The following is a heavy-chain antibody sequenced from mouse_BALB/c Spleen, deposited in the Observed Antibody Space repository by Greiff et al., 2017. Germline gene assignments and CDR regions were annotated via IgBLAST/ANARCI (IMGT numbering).Heavy chain of an antibody. V-gene: IGHV14-4*02. Sequence: EVKLVESGAELVRSGASVKLSCTASGFNIKDYYMHWVKQRPEQGLEWIGWIDPENGDTEYAPKFQGKATMTADTSSNTAYLQLSSLTSEDTAVYYCNAWGGRGFDYWGQGTTLTVSS. J-gene: IGHJ2*01. D-gene: IGHD1-1*01. CDR1: GFNIKDYY. CDR3: NAWGGRGFDY. CDR2: IDPENGDT.